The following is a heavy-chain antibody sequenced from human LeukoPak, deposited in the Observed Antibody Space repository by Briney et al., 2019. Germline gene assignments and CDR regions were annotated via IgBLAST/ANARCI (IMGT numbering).Heavy chain of an antibody. CDR3: VSFYETY. Sequence: GGSLRLSCAASGFTFSSYAMSWVRQAPGKGLVWVSHINSDGSWTSYADSVKGRFTISEDNAKNTVYLQMNSLRAEDTAVYYCVSFYETYWGRGTLVTVSS. CDR2: INSDGSWT. CDR1: GFTFSSYA. D-gene: IGHD2/OR15-2a*01. J-gene: IGHJ4*02. V-gene: IGHV3-74*01.